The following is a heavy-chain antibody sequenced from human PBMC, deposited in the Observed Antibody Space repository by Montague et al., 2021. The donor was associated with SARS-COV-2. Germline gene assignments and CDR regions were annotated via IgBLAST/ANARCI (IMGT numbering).Heavy chain of an antibody. CDR1: GGTFSAHS. CDR3: ASGGLAGGNYDIWSFSYTSPLDY. D-gene: IGHD3-3*01. CDR2: INHRGST. V-gene: IGHV4-34*01. J-gene: IGHJ4*02. Sequence: SETLSLTCAVYGGTFSAHSWSWVRQSPGKGLEWIGEINHRGSTTYASSLKSRVTMLVDTSKNQFSLKLSSVTAADTAIYYCASGGLAGGNYDIWSFSYTSPLDYWGQGTLVTVSS.